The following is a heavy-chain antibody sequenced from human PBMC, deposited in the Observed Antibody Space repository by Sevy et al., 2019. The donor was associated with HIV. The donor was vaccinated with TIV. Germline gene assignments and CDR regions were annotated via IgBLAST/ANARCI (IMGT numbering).Heavy chain of an antibody. V-gene: IGHV4-59*01. CDR2: IYYSGST. D-gene: IGHD2-15*01. CDR3: ARDAAYCSGGSCYSMSLFDP. CDR1: GGSISSYY. J-gene: IGHJ5*02. Sequence: SETLSLTCTVSGGSISSYYWSWIRQPPGKGLEWIGYIYYSGSTNYNPSLKSRVTISVDTSKNQFSLKLSSVTAADTAVYYCARDAAYCSGGSCYSMSLFDPWGQGTLVTVSS.